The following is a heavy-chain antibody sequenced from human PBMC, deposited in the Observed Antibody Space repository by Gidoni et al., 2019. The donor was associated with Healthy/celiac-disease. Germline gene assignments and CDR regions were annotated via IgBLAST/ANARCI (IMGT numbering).Heavy chain of an antibody. CDR2: INPGDSDT. D-gene: IGHD3-16*02. CDR1: GYSFTSYW. CDR3: ASARLGELSVLMFDY. J-gene: IGHJ4*02. Sequence: EVQLVQSGAEVKKPGEALKISCQGSGYSFTSYWVGWVRQVPGKGLEGMGSINPGDSDTRYSPSFQGQVTISADKSISTAYLQWSSLKASDTAMYYCASARLGELSVLMFDYWGQGTLVTVSS. V-gene: IGHV5-51*01.